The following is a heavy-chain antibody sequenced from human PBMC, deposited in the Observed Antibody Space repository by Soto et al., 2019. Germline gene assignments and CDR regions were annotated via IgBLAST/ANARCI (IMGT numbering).Heavy chain of an antibody. CDR1: GGSISSSSYY. D-gene: IGHD3-22*01. V-gene: IGHV4-39*01. J-gene: IGHJ4*02. CDR2: IYYSGST. Sequence: PSETLSLTCAVSGGSISSSSYYWGWIRQPPGKGLEWIGSIYYSGSTYYNPSLKSRVTISVDTSKNQFSLKPSSVTATDTAVYYCARQDSSGYGFDYWGQGTLVTVSS. CDR3: ARQDSSGYGFDY.